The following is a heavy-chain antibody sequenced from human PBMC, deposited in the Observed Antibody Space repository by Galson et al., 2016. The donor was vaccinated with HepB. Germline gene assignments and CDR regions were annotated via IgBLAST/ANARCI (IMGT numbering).Heavy chain of an antibody. D-gene: IGHD4-17*01. CDR3: ARGAGTVRTVICFDY. J-gene: IGHJ4*02. CDR1: GFTLNIYT. CDR2: ISYDGKKK. V-gene: IGHV3-30*04. Sequence: SLRLSCAASGFTLNIYTMYWVRQAPGKGLEWVAVISYDGKKKYIADSLKGRFTISRDNSKSTVYLQMNSLRAEDTAVYYCARGAGTVRTVICFDYWGQGAPVTVSS.